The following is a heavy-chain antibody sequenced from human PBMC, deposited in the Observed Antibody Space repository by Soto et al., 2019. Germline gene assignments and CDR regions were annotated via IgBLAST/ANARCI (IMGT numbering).Heavy chain of an antibody. Sequence: GGSLRLSCAASGFTFSSYGMHWVRQAPGKGLEWVSAISGSSGSTFYADSVKGRFTISRDNSKNTLYLQMNSLRAEDTALYYCAKNSGYYYDAFDIWGQGTMVTVSS. CDR1: GFTFSSYG. CDR3: AKNSGYYYDAFDI. CDR2: ISGSSGST. J-gene: IGHJ3*02. V-gene: IGHV3-23*01. D-gene: IGHD3-22*01.